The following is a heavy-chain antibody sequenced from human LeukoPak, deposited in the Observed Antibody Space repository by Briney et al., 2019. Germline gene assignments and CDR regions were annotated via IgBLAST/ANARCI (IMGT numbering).Heavy chain of an antibody. D-gene: IGHD3-22*01. CDR1: GFTFSIHG. CDR3: AKDTPDSSAYYLEN. J-gene: IGHJ4*02. CDR2: ISPSGDIT. Sequence: GGTLRLSCAASGFTFSIHGMNWVRQAPGKGLEWVSGISPSGDITYYADSVKGRFTISRDNSKNTLYLQMSSLRAEDTAVYYCAKDTPDSSAYYLENWGQGTLVTVSS. V-gene: IGHV3-23*01.